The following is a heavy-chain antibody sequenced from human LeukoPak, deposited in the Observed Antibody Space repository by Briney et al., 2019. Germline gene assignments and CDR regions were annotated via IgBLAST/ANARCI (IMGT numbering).Heavy chain of an antibody. V-gene: IGHV3-23*01. D-gene: IGHD2-15*01. J-gene: IGHJ4*02. Sequence: PGGSLRLSCAASGFTFSTYAMSWVRQAPGEGLEWVSAISGSTGRTYYADSVKGRFTISRDNSKNTLYLQMNNLRAEDTAVYYCAPRVVGSAPFDYWGQGTLVTVSS. CDR3: APRVVGSAPFDY. CDR2: ISGSTGRT. CDR1: GFTFSTYA.